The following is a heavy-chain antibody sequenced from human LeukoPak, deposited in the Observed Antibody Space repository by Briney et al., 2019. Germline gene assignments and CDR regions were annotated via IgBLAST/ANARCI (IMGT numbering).Heavy chain of an antibody. J-gene: IGHJ3*02. CDR3: ASPLALTYGSGSYDAFDI. CDR1: GFTLDNYA. D-gene: IGHD3-10*01. V-gene: IGHV3-9*03. Sequence: GGSLRLSCSASGFTLDNYAMLWVRQAPMKGLEWVASINWRSGEIGYADSVKGRFTISRDNAKNSLYLQMNSLETEDMGLYYCASPLALTYGSGSYDAFDIWGQGTMVTVSS. CDR2: INWRSGEI.